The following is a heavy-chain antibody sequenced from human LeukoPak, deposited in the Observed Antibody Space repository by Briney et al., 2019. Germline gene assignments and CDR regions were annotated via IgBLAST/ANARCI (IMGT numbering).Heavy chain of an antibody. J-gene: IGHJ4*02. D-gene: IGHD6-19*01. CDR3: ARVSGGIAVAGNYFDY. Sequence: ASVKVSCTASGGTFSSYAISWVRQAPGQGLEWMGGIIPIFGTANYAQKFQGRVTITADESTSTAYMELSSLRSEDTAVYYCARVSGGIAVAGNYFDYWGQGTLVTVSS. CDR1: GGTFSSYA. CDR2: IIPIFGTA. V-gene: IGHV1-69*13.